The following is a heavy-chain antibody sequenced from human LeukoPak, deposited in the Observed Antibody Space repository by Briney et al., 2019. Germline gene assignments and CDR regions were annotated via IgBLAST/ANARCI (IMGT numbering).Heavy chain of an antibody. CDR2: IYYSGST. D-gene: IGHD6-6*01. Sequence: SETLSLTCTVSGGSISNYYWSWIRQPPGNTLEWIGYIYYSGSTNYNPSLKSRATISVDTSRNQFSLNLNSVTAADTAVYYCATPGYSSSFGLVSWGQGTLVTVSS. J-gene: IGHJ5*02. V-gene: IGHV4-59*01. CDR3: ATPGYSSSFGLVS. CDR1: GGSISNYY.